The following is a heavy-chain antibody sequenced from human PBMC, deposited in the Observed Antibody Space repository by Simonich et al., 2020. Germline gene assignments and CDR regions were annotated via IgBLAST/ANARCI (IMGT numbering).Heavy chain of an antibody. CDR3: ARDHDYGDYYFDY. CDR1: GFTFSSYA. V-gene: IGHV3-30*07. J-gene: IGHJ4*02. Sequence: QVQLVESGGGVVQPGRSLRLSCAASGFTFSSYAMHLVRQAPGKGLEWVAVISNDGSNKYYADSVKGRFTISRDNSKNTLYLQMNSLRAEDTAVYYCARDHDYGDYYFDYWGQGTLVTVSS. D-gene: IGHD4-17*01. CDR2: ISNDGSNK.